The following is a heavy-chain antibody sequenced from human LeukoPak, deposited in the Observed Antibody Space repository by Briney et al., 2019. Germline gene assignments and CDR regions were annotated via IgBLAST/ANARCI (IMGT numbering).Heavy chain of an antibody. D-gene: IGHD5-24*01. J-gene: IGHJ4*02. Sequence: SETLSLTCTVSGGSINIYYWSWIRQPAGKGLEWIGRIHTSGSTNYNPSLKTRVTISVDTSKNQFSLKLSSVTAADTAVYYCARDKGDGYNDYWGQGTPVTVSS. CDR3: ARDKGDGYNDY. CDR2: IHTSGST. CDR1: GGSINIYY. V-gene: IGHV4-4*07.